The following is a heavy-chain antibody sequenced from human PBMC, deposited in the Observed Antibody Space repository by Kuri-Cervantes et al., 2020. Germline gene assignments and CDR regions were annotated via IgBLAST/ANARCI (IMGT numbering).Heavy chain of an antibody. J-gene: IGHJ4*02. CDR2: IYTSGST. V-gene: IGHV4-61*02. D-gene: IGHD3-22*01. Sequence: SETLSLTCTVSGGSISSGSYYWSWIRQPAGKGLEWIGRIYTSGSTNYNPSLGSRVTISVDTSKNQFSLKLSSVTAADTAVYYCAREPYYYDSSGYPRPYFDYWGQGTLVTVSS. CDR3: AREPYYYDSSGYPRPYFDY. CDR1: GGSISSGSYY.